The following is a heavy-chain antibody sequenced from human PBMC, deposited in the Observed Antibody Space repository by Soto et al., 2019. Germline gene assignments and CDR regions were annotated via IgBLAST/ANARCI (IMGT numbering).Heavy chain of an antibody. V-gene: IGHV3-30-3*01. CDR3: AKAKYSSSWYYGMDV. CDR2: ISYDGSNK. J-gene: IGHJ6*02. Sequence: GGSLRLSCAASGFTFSSYAMHWVRQAPGKGLEWVAVISYDGSNKYYADSVKGRFTISRDNSKNTLYLQMNSLRAEDTAVYYCAKAKYSSSWYYGMDVWGQGTTVTVSS. CDR1: GFTFSSYA. D-gene: IGHD6-13*01.